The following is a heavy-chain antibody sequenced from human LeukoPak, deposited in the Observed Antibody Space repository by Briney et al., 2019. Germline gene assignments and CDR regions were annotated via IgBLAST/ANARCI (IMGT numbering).Heavy chain of an antibody. Sequence: PSETLSLTCAVYGGSFSGYYWSWIRQPPGKGLEWIGEIDHSGSTNYNPSLKSRDTISVDTSKNQYSLRLTSVTAADTAVFYCARHRPWRYGYGLPFDYWGQGTLVTVSS. D-gene: IGHD5-18*01. CDR1: GGSFSGYY. V-gene: IGHV4-34*01. CDR2: IDHSGST. J-gene: IGHJ4*02. CDR3: ARHRPWRYGYGLPFDY.